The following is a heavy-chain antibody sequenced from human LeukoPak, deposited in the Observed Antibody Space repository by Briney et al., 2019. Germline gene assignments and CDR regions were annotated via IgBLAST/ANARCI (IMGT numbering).Heavy chain of an antibody. CDR1: GFTFSHYW. CDR2: IKQDGREK. J-gene: IGHJ4*02. V-gene: IGHV3-7*01. Sequence: QTGGSLRLSCAGSGFTFSHYWMSWVRQAPGKGLEWVANIKQDGREKYYVDSVKGRFTISRDNAKNSLYLQMNSLRAEDTAVYYCARDLVITGTDLDYWGQGTLVTVSS. CDR3: ARDLVITGTDLDY. D-gene: IGHD1-7*01.